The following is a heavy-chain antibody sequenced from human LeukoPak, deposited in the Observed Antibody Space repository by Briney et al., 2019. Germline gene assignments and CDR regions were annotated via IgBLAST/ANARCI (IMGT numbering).Heavy chain of an antibody. Sequence: TSETLSLTCTVSGGSISAYYWSWIRQPAGKGLEWLGRIYSSGDTNYDPSLKSRVTMSVDTSKNQFSLKLSSVTAADTAVYYCARGSDIPGTTSIFDSWGQGTLVTVSS. V-gene: IGHV4-4*07. CDR1: GGSISAYY. CDR3: ARGSDIPGTTSIFDS. J-gene: IGHJ4*02. D-gene: IGHD1-20*01. CDR2: IYSSGDT.